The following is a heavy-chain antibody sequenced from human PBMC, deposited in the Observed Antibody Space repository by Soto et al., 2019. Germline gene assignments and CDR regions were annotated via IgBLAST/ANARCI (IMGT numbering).Heavy chain of an antibody. D-gene: IGHD3-10*01. CDR1: GYTFTSYA. CDR3: ARVSLYYGSGSYYFDY. CDR2: INAGNGNT. V-gene: IGHV1-3*01. Sequence: GASVKVSCKASGYTFTSYAMHWVRQAPGQRLEWMGWINAGNGNTKYSQKFQGRVTITRDTSASTAYMELSSLRSEDTAVYYCARVSLYYGSGSYYFDYWGQGTLVTVS. J-gene: IGHJ4*02.